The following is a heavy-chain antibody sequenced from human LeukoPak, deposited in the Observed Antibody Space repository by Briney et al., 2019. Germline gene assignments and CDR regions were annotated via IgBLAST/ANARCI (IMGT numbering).Heavy chain of an antibody. CDR3: ARFGSGWWYNDY. Sequence: PSETLSLTCAVSGASITSYYWTWIRQPPGKGLEWIGYIYHTGNIKYNPSLNSRVTISIDTSKNQFSLKLSSVTAADTAVYYCARFGSGWWYNDYWGQGTLVTVPS. D-gene: IGHD6-19*01. CDR1: GASITSYY. J-gene: IGHJ4*02. V-gene: IGHV4-59*01. CDR2: IYHTGNI.